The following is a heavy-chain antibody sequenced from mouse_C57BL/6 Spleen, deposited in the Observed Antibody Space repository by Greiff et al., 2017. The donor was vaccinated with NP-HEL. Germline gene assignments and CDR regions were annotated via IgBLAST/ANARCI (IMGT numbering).Heavy chain of an antibody. CDR1: GFTFSSYA. CDR3: TRDDRDYDEFAY. J-gene: IGHJ3*01. V-gene: IGHV5-9-1*02. Sequence: EVKLQESGEGLVKPGGSLKLSCAASGFTFSSYAMSWVRQTPEKRLEWVAYISSGGDYIYYADTVKGRFTISRDNARNTLYLQMSSLKSEDTAMYYCTRDDRDYDEFAYWGQGTLVTVSA. CDR2: ISSGGDYI. D-gene: IGHD2-4*01.